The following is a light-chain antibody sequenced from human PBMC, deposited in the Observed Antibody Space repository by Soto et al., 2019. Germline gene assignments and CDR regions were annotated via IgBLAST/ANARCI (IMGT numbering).Light chain of an antibody. Sequence: DIQITQSPSTLSASVGDRVTITCRASQSISTYLSWYQQKPGKAPKILIYGATRLQSGAPSRFTGSGSGTEFTLTISSLQPEDFSTYSCQQSYSNPPTFAQGTKVDIK. CDR3: QQSYSNPPT. CDR2: GAT. V-gene: IGKV1-39*01. CDR1: QSISTY. J-gene: IGKJ2*01.